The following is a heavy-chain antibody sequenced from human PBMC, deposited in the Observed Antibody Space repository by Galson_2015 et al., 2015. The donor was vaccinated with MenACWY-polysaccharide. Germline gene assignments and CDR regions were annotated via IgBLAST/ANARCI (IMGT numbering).Heavy chain of an antibody. CDR1: GFTFCSYS. J-gene: IGHJ4*02. D-gene: IGHD3-22*01. CDR2: ISSSSSTI. Sequence: SLRLSCAASGFTFCSYSMNWVRQAPGKGLEWVSYISSSSSTIYYADCVKGRFTISRDNAKNSLYLQMNSLRDEDTAVYYCVRTEYYYHNTGDRASFDYWGQGTLVTVSS. V-gene: IGHV3-48*02. CDR3: VRTEYYYHNTGDRASFDY.